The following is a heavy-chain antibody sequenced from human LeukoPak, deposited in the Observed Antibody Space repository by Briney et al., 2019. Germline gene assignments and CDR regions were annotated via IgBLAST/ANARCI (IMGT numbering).Heavy chain of an antibody. V-gene: IGHV3-23*01. D-gene: IGHD3-22*01. CDR1: GLTFSSHA. J-gene: IGHJ4*02. CDR2: ISPNGGGT. CDR3: AKDRGSGYHYFDY. Sequence: PGGSLRLSCAAPGLTFSSHAMSWVRQAPGKGLEWVSAISPNGGGTYYADSVKGRFTISRDNSKNTLYLQMNSLRAEDTAVYYCAKDRGSGYHYFDYWGQGTLVTVSS.